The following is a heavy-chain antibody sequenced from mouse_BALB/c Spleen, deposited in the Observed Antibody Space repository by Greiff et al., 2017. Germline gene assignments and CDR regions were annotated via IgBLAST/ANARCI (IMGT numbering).Heavy chain of an antibody. D-gene: IGHD2-2*01. Sequence: EVQVVESGGGLVKPGGSLKLSCAASGFTFSDYYMYWVRQTPEKRLEWVATISDGGSYTYYPDSVKGRFTISRDNAKNNLYLQMSSLKSEDTAMYYCARGPYGYSWYFDVWGAGTTVTVSS. CDR1: GFTFSDYY. CDR3: ARGPYGYSWYFDV. CDR2: ISDGGSYT. J-gene: IGHJ1*01. V-gene: IGHV5-4*02.